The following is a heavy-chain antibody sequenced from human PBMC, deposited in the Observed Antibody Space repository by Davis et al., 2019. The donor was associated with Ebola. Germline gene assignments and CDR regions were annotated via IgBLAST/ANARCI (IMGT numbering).Heavy chain of an antibody. CDR1: GFTFSSYE. CDR3: AKDSKQWYNWNYADY. Sequence: GESLKISCAASGFTFSSYEMNWVRQAPGKGLEWVSAISGSGGSTYYADSVKGRFTISRDNSKNTLYLQMNSLRAEDTAVYYCAKDSKQWYNWNYADYWGQGTLVTVSS. J-gene: IGHJ4*02. V-gene: IGHV3-23*01. D-gene: IGHD1-7*01. CDR2: ISGSGGST.